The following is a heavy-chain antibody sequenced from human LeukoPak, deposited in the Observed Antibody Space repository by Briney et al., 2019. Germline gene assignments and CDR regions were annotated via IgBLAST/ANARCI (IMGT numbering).Heavy chain of an antibody. J-gene: IGHJ6*03. Sequence: GGSLRLSCAASGFTFSSYGMHWVRQAPGKGLEWVAFIRYDGSNKYYADSVKGRFTISRGNSKNTLYLQMNSLRAEDTAVYYCAKDQADIVVVVAATPDYMDVWGKGTTVTISS. CDR1: GFTFSSYG. D-gene: IGHD2-15*01. CDR3: AKDQADIVVVVAATPDYMDV. CDR2: IRYDGSNK. V-gene: IGHV3-30*02.